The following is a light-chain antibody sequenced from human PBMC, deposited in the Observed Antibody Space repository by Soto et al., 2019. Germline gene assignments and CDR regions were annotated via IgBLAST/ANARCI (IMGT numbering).Light chain of an antibody. V-gene: IGLV2-14*01. CDR1: SSDIGAYNS. CDR2: EVS. J-gene: IGLJ3*02. Sequence: QSALTQPASVSGSPGQSITISCTGTSSDIGAYNSVSWYQQHPGKAPKLMIYEVSNRPSGVSNRFSGSKSDNTASLTISGLQAEDEADYYCHSYTSSSTRVFGGGTKLIVL. CDR3: HSYTSSSTRV.